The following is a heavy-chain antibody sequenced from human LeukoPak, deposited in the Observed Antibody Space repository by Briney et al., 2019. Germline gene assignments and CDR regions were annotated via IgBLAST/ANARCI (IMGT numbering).Heavy chain of an antibody. CDR1: GGSISSSSYY. D-gene: IGHD3-10*01. J-gene: IGHJ3*02. CDR3: ARDQWFGEWSDAFDI. Sequence: PSETLSLTCTVSGGSISSSSYYWGWIRQSPGKGLEWVANTREDGSEKYYVDSVKGRFTISRDNAKNSLYLQMNSLRAEDTAVYYCARDQWFGEWSDAFDIWGQGIMVTVSS. V-gene: IGHV3-7*01. CDR2: TREDGSEK.